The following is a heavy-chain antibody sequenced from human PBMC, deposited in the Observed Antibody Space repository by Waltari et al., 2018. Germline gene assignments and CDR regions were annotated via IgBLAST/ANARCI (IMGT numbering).Heavy chain of an antibody. V-gene: IGHV3-21*01. CDR2: ISSSSSYI. Sequence: EVQLVESGGGLVKPGGSLRLSCAASGFTFSRYSMNWVRQAPGKGLEWVSSISSSSSYIYYADSVKGRFTISRDNAKNSLYLQMNSLRAKDTAVYYCARDQLKLNWYFDLWGRGTLVTVSS. J-gene: IGHJ2*01. CDR1: GFTFSRYS. CDR3: ARDQLKLNWYFDL.